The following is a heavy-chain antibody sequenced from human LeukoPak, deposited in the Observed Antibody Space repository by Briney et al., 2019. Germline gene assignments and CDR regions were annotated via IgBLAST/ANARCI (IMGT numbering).Heavy chain of an antibody. CDR2: IWYDGSNK. D-gene: IGHD3-10*01. J-gene: IGHJ4*02. CDR3: AREIYYGSGSSNDY. CDR1: GFTFSSYG. V-gene: IGHV3-33*01. Sequence: GGSLRLSCAASGFTFSSYGMHWVRQAPGKGLEWVAVIWYDGSNKYYADSVKGRFTISRDNSKNTLYLQMNSLRAEDTAVYYCAREIYYGSGSSNDYWGQGTLVTVSS.